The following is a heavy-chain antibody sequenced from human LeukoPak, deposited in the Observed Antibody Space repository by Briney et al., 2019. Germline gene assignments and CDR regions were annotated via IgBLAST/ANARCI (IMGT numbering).Heavy chain of an antibody. V-gene: IGHV4-34*01. D-gene: IGHD3-16*01. J-gene: IGHJ5*02. CDR1: GGSFSGYY. Sequence: SETLSLTCAVYGGSFSGYYWSWIRQPPGKGLEWIGEITHSGSTNYNPSLKSRVSITVDTSKNQFSLKLSSVTAADTALYYCANYGSWGQGTQVTVSS. CDR3: ANYGS. CDR2: ITHSGST.